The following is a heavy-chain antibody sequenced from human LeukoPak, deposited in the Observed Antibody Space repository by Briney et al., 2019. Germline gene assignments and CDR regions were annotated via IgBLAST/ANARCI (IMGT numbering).Heavy chain of an antibody. CDR1: GFTFSSYA. Sequence: GGSLRLSCAASGFTFSSYAMNWVRQAPGKGLEWVSSISGSGGSTYYADSAKGRFTISRDNSKNTLYMQMNSLRAEDTAVYYCAKLRAVTPDYWGQGTLVTVSS. CDR3: AKLRAVTPDY. J-gene: IGHJ4*02. D-gene: IGHD4-17*01. V-gene: IGHV3-23*01. CDR2: ISGSGGST.